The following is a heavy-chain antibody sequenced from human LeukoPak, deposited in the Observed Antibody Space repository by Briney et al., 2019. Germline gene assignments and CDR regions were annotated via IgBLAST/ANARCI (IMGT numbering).Heavy chain of an antibody. Sequence: GRSLRLSCEASGFSFGDHAMHWVRQAPGKGLEWVSGISWNSRGIRYADSVKGRFTISRDNSKNTLYLQMNSLRAEDTAVYYCARSWDDIVATIGLWHWGQGTLVAVSS. CDR3: ARSWDDIVATIGLWH. V-gene: IGHV3-9*01. J-gene: IGHJ4*02. CDR2: ISWNSRGI. D-gene: IGHD5-12*01. CDR1: GFSFGDHA.